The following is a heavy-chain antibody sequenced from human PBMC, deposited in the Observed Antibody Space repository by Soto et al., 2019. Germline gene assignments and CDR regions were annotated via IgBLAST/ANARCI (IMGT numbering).Heavy chain of an antibody. V-gene: IGHV1-3*01. Sequence: QVQLVQSGAEVKEPGASVKVSCRASGYTFMSHVMHWVRQAPGQRLEWMGWVTGGNGDTKYSQNFHDRVTITRDTSATTAYMELSRLTSEDTAVYYCARDSGIRGPSGDLDYWGQGTLVTVSS. CDR1: GYTFMSHV. D-gene: IGHD1-20*01. CDR2: VTGGNGDT. CDR3: ARDSGIRGPSGDLDY. J-gene: IGHJ4*02.